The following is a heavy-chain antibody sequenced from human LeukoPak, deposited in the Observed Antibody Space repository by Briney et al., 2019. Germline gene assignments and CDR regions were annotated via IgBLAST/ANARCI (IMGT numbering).Heavy chain of an antibody. CDR2: ISGSSGST. CDR1: GFTFSSYA. CDR3: AKLGIAVAKRFNP. J-gene: IGHJ5*02. D-gene: IGHD6-13*01. V-gene: IGHV3-23*01. Sequence: GGSLRLSCAASGFTFSSYAMSWVRQAPGKGLEWFSLISGSSGSTYYADSVKGRFTISRDNSKNTLYLQMNSLRAEDTAVYYCAKLGIAVAKRFNPWGQGTLVTVSS.